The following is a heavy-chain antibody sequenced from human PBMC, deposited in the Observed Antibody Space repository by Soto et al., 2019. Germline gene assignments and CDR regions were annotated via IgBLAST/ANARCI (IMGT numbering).Heavy chain of an antibody. V-gene: IGHV1-69*13. CDR1: GGTFISYA. J-gene: IGHJ5*02. CDR2: IIPIFGTA. D-gene: IGHD6-13*01. Sequence: SVKVSCKASGGTFISYAISWVRQAPGQGLEWMGGIIPIFGTANYAQKFQGRVTITADESTSTAYMELSSLRSEDTAVYYCAREVIAPGRFDPWGQGTLVTVSS. CDR3: AREVIAPGRFDP.